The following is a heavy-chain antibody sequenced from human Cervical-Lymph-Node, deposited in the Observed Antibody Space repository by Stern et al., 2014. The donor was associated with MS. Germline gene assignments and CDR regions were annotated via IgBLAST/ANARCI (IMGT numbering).Heavy chain of an antibody. CDR2: IYYSGST. J-gene: IGHJ4*02. Sequence: QVQLQESGPGLVKPSQTLSLTCTVSGGSISSGGYYWSWIRQHPGKGLEWIGYIYYSGSTYYNPSLKSRVTISVDTSKNQFSLKLSSVTAADTAVYYCARGREYDYGDYAPFDYWGQGTLVTVSS. V-gene: IGHV4-31*03. D-gene: IGHD4-17*01. CDR3: ARGREYDYGDYAPFDY. CDR1: GGSISSGGYY.